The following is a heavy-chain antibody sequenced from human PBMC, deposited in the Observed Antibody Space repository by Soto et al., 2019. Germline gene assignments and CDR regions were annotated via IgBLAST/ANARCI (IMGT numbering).Heavy chain of an antibody. D-gene: IGHD2-2*01. V-gene: IGHV6-1*01. CDR1: GDSVPSNSAA. J-gene: IGHJ6*02. CDR2: TYYRSKWYN. Sequence: SQTLSLTCAISGDSVPSNSAAWNWIRQSPSRGLEWLGRTYYRSKWYNDYAVSVKSRITINPDTSKNQFSLQLNSVTPEDTAVYYCARERYQLPRYYYYYGMDGWGQGTTVTVAS. CDR3: ARERYQLPRYYYYYGMDG.